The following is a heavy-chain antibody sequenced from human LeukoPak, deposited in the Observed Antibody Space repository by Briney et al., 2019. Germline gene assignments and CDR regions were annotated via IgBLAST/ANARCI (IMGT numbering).Heavy chain of an antibody. Sequence: SETLSLTCTVSGGSINTYYWSWSRQPPGKGREWIGYVYYSGTTKYNPSPQSRVTISVDPSKNPFPLKLSSVTAADTAVYYCARYSSSPSYFEYWGQGTLVTVSP. CDR2: VYYSGTT. CDR3: ARYSSSPSYFEY. D-gene: IGHD6-6*01. J-gene: IGHJ4*02. V-gene: IGHV4-59*01. CDR1: GGSINTYY.